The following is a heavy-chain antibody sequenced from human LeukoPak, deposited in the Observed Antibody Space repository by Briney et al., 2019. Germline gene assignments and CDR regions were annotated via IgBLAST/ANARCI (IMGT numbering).Heavy chain of an antibody. CDR3: ARICSSRSCQADY. D-gene: IGHD2-2*01. V-gene: IGHV4-39*01. CDR1: GGSISSSNYY. Sequence: SETLSLTCAVSGGSISSSNYYWVWIRQPPGKGLEWIGSIYYSGSTFYNPSLKSRVTISVDTSKNQFSLKLSSVTAADTAVYYCARICSSRSCQADYWGLGTLVVVSS. CDR2: IYYSGST. J-gene: IGHJ4*02.